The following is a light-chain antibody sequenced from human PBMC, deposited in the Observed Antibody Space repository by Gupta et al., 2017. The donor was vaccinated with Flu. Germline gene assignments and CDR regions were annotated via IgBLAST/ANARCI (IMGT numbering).Light chain of an antibody. CDR3: QQYKNWPGT. CDR1: QSISNI. J-gene: IGKJ2*01. V-gene: IGKV3-15*01. Sequence: PGTLSVSPGERATVSCRASQSISNILAWYQQKPGQAPRLLIYEVSTRATGIPARFSGSGSGTEFTLTISSLQSEDFAVYYCQQYKNWPGTFGQGTKLEIK. CDR2: EVS.